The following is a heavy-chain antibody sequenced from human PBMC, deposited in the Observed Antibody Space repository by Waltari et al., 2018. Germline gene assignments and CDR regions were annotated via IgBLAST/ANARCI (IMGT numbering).Heavy chain of an antibody. CDR3: AREKSGYYWYFDL. J-gene: IGHJ2*01. D-gene: IGHD3-3*01. CDR1: GFTVSSHY. Sequence: EVQLVESGGGLVQPGGSLRLSCAASGFTVSSHYMSWVRQAPGKGLEWVSVIYSGGSTYYADSVKGRFTISRDNSKNTLYLQMNSLRAEDTAVYYCAREKSGYYWYFDLWGRGTLVTVSS. V-gene: IGHV3-53*01. CDR2: IYSGGST.